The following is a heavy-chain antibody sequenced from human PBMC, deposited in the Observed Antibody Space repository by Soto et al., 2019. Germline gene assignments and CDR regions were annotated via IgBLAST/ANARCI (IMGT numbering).Heavy chain of an antibody. J-gene: IGHJ5*02. D-gene: IGHD3-16*01. CDR1: GGSFSDYY. V-gene: IGHV4-34*01. Sequence: QVQLQQWGTVLLKPSETLSLICAVYGGSFSDYYWSWIRQPPGKGLEWIGEINHRGSTIYNPSLKSRVTISVDTSKNQFSLNLNSMTAADTAVYYCAGGAYYVWGRDGSWGQGTLVTVSS. CDR2: INHRGST. CDR3: AGGAYYVWGRDGS.